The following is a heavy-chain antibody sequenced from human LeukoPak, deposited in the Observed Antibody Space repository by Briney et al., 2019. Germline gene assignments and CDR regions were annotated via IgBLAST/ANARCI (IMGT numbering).Heavy chain of an antibody. CDR2: INPNSGGT. V-gene: IGHV1-2*02. J-gene: IGHJ4*02. CDR1: GYTFTGYY. CDR3: ARDMAVAGYYYDSSGYQR. Sequence: GASVKVSCKASGYTFTGYYMHWVRQAPGQGLEWMGWINPNSGGTNYAQKFQGRVTMTRDTSISTAYMELSRLRSDDTAVYYCARDMAVAGYYYDSSGYQRWGQGTLVTVSS. D-gene: IGHD3-22*01.